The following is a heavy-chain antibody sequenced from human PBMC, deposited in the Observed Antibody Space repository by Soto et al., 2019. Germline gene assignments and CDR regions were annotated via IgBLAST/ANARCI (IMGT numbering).Heavy chain of an antibody. J-gene: IGHJ4*02. CDR2: MNPNSGNT. CDR1: GYTFTSYD. CDR3: AKERGASSPFDY. Sequence: QVQLVQSGAEVKKPGASVKVSCKASGYTFTSYDINWVRQATGQGLEWMGWMNPNSGNTGYAQKFQGRVTMTRNTSTSTAYIELSSLRSEDTAVYYRAKERGASSPFDYGGQGSLVTVSS. V-gene: IGHV1-8*01. D-gene: IGHD6-19*01.